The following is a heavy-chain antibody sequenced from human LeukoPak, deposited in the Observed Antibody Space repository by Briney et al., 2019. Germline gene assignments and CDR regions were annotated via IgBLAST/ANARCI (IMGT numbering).Heavy chain of an antibody. CDR2: ILGSAAT. Sequence: GGSLRLSCAASGFTFRNYAMNWARQAPGKGLGWVSAILGSAATYYADPVKGRFTISRDSSKNTLYLQMNSLRVDDTAIYYCAKDREPDSGWNFDYWGQGTLVIVSS. CDR3: AKDREPDSGWNFDY. J-gene: IGHJ4*01. CDR1: GFTFRNYA. D-gene: IGHD6-19*01. V-gene: IGHV3-23*01.